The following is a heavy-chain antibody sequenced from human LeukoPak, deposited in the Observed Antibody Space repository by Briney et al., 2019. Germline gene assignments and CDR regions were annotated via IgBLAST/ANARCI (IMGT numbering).Heavy chain of an antibody. CDR1: GGSIGSSSYY. D-gene: IGHD2-2*01. V-gene: IGHV4-39*01. CDR3: ARQICSSTSCLTFDY. J-gene: IGHJ4*02. Sequence: SETLSFTCTVSGGSIGSSSYYWGWIRQPPGKGLEWIGSIYYSGSTYYNPSLKSRVTISVDTSKNQFSLKLSSVTAADTAVYYCARQICSSTSCLTFDYWGQGTLVTVSS. CDR2: IYYSGST.